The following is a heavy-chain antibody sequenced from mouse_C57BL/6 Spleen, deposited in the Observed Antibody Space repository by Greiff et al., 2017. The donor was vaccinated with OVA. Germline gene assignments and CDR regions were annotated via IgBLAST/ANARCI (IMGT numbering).Heavy chain of an antibody. V-gene: IGHV1-53*01. CDR3: TRSEKLVYDGYPDY. CDR2: INPCNGGT. CDR1: GYTFTSYW. Sequence: QVQLQQPGTELVKPGASVKLSCKASGYTFTSYWMHWVKQRPGQGLEWIGNINPCNGGTNYNEKFKSKATLTVDKSSSTAYMALSSLTSEDSAVYYCTRSEKLVYDGYPDYWGQGTTLTVSS. D-gene: IGHD2-3*01. J-gene: IGHJ2*01.